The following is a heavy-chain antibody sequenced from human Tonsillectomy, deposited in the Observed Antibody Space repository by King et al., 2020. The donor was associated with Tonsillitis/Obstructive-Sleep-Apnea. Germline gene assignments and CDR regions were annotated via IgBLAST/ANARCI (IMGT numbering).Heavy chain of an antibody. CDR2: ISYDGSNK. Sequence: VQLVESGGGVVQPGRSLRLSCAASGFTFSSYAMHWVRQAPGKGLEWVAVISYDGSNKYYADSVKGRFTISRDNSKNTLYLQMNSLRAEDTAVYYCARSGPSVDFWSGYYSDYWGQGTLVTVSS. CDR1: GFTFSSYA. J-gene: IGHJ4*02. CDR3: ARSGPSVDFWSGYYSDY. V-gene: IGHV3-30*01. D-gene: IGHD3-3*01.